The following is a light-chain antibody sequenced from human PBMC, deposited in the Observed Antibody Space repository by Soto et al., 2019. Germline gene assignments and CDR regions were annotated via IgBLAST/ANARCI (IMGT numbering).Light chain of an antibody. Sequence: ETVLTQSPGTLSLSPGERATVSCRASQSVGGNSLAWYQQRPGQAPRLLIYDTSKRATGIPDRFSGSGSGTDFTLTISRLELADFAVYYCQQYQNSPRTFGQGTKVEIK. CDR3: QQYQNSPRT. CDR2: DTS. V-gene: IGKV3-20*01. CDR1: QSVGGNS. J-gene: IGKJ1*01.